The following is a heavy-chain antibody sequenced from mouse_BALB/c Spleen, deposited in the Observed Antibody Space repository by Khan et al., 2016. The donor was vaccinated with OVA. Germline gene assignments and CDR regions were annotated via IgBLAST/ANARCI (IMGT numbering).Heavy chain of an antibody. CDR3: SRSGYGSFAY. CDR2: INPSSGGT. Sequence: VELVESGAELVKPGASVRLSCTASGYTFTSYYLYWVKQRPGQGLEWIGDINPSSGGTNFNEKFKSKATLTVDKSSSTAYIQLNSLTSEDSAVYYCSRSGYGSFAYWGQGTLVTVSA. V-gene: IGHV1S81*02. D-gene: IGHD2-2*01. J-gene: IGHJ3*01. CDR1: GYTFTSYY.